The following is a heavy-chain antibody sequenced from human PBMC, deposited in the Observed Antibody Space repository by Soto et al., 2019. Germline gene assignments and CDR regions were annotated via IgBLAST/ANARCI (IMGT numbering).Heavy chain of an antibody. CDR2: ILYSGNS. Sequence: QVQLQESGPGLVKPSQTLSLTCTVSGGSIRGGDYYWSWIRQHPGKGLVWIGYILYSGNSFYNPSLTSGVTISVDTSKNHFSLQLSSVTAADTAIYYCARLSSLYYNSDYGGYYFDYWGQGTLVSVSS. CDR3: ARLSSLYYNSDYGGYYFDY. V-gene: IGHV4-31*03. J-gene: IGHJ4*02. D-gene: IGHD3-10*01. CDR1: GGSIRGGDYY.